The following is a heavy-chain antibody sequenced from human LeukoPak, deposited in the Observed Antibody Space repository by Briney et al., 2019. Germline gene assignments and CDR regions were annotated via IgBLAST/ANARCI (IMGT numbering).Heavy chain of an antibody. J-gene: IGHJ3*02. Sequence: SETLSLTSTVSGDSISSYCWSWIRQPPGKGLDWMGYNSGSTNYNPSLKSRVTILLDRSKNQFSLKLSAVTAADTAVYYCARGRGYGGNYLRSFDIWGQGTMVTVSS. V-gene: IGHV4-59*08. D-gene: IGHD1-26*01. CDR1: GDSISSYC. CDR3: ARGRGYGGNYLRSFDI. CDR2: NSGST.